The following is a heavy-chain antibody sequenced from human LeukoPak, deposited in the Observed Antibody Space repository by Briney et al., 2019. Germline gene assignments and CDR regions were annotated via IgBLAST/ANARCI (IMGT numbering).Heavy chain of an antibody. V-gene: IGHV3-33*01. CDR1: GFTFSSYA. D-gene: IGHD5-18*01. CDR3: ATSGYSYGLTYPFDY. CDR2: IWYDGSNK. J-gene: IGHJ4*02. Sequence: TGGSLRLPCAASGFTFSSYAMHWVRQAPGKGLEWVAVIWYDGSNKYYADSVKGRFTISRDNSKNTLYLQMNSLRAEDTAVYYCATSGYSYGLTYPFDYWGQGTLVTVSS.